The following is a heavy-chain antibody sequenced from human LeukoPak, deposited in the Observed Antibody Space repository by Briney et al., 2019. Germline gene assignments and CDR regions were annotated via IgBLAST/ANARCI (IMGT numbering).Heavy chain of an antibody. J-gene: IGHJ2*01. CDR2: FYSSEST. V-gene: IGHV4-4*09. Sequence: SETLSLTCTVSGDSISSYYWSWIRQPPGKGLEWIGYFYSSESTNYNPSLKSRVTISLDTSNNQCSLKLSPVTAADTAVYYCARLSTLNWYFDLWGRGTLVTVSS. CDR3: ARLSTLNWYFDL. CDR1: GDSISSYY.